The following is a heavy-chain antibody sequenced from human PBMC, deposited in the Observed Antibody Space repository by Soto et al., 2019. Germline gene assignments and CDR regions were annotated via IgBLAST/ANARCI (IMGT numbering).Heavy chain of an antibody. Sequence: GGCLRLSCAASAFTFVSYAMGWVRQAPGKELEWVSAISGSGGSTYYADSVKGRFTISRDNSNNTLYLQMNSLRAEDTAVYYCAKDHRYYDSSGYPWGQGTLVTVSS. CDR1: AFTFVSYA. D-gene: IGHD3-22*01. J-gene: IGHJ5*02. CDR3: AKDHRYYDSSGYP. CDR2: ISGSGGST. V-gene: IGHV3-23*01.